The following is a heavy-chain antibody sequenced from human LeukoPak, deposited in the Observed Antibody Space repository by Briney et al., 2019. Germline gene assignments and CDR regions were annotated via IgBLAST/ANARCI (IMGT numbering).Heavy chain of an antibody. D-gene: IGHD3-10*01. CDR3: AREAYASGSFRTDYYYMDV. V-gene: IGHV1-2*02. CDR1: GYTFTDFY. CDR2: INPNSGGT. Sequence: ASVKVSCKASGYTFTDFYLHWVRRAPGQGLEWMGWINPNSGGTNSAQKFQGRVTMTRDTSISTAYMELSRLRSDDTAVYYCAREAYASGSFRTDYYYMDVWGKGTTVTISS. J-gene: IGHJ6*03.